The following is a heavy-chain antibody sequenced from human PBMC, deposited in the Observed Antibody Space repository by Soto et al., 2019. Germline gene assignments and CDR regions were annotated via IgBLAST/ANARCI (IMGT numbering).Heavy chain of an antibody. V-gene: IGHV3-7*01. CDR2: IKQDGSEK. D-gene: IGHD6-13*01. J-gene: IGHJ6*02. CDR3: ARDLGCGYSSSWYSCYYYGMDV. CDR1: GFTFSSYW. Sequence: GGSLRLSCAASGFTFSSYWMSWVRQAPGKGLEWVANIKQDGSEKYYVDSVKGRFTISRDNAKNSLYLQMNSLRAEDTAVYYCARDLGCGYSSSWYSCYYYGMDVWGQGTTVTVYS.